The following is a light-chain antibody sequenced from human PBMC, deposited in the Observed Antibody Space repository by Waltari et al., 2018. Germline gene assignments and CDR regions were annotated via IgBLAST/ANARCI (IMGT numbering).Light chain of an antibody. V-gene: IGKV4-1*01. Sequence: DIVMTQSPDSLAVSLGERATINCKSSQTVFSNSHNRNFLAWYQQKAGQPPKLLLSWASVLDSGVPARFSGVGAGTNVTRTIDNGQAADVAVYYCHQFYNLPQTFGQGTRLEIK. CDR3: HQFYNLPQT. CDR1: QTVFSNSHNRNF. CDR2: WAS. J-gene: IGKJ2*01.